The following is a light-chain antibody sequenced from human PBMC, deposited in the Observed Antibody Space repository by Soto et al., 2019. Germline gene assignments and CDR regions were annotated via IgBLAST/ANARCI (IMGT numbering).Light chain of an antibody. CDR1: QSISRW. V-gene: IGKV1-5*01. J-gene: IGKJ5*01. CDR2: DAS. Sequence: DIQMTQSPSTLSASVGDRVTITCRASQSISRWLAWYQQKPGKAPKFLIYDASSLESGVPSRFSGSGSGTEFTLTISSLQTDDFATYFCHSRAFGQGTRLEIK. CDR3: HSRA.